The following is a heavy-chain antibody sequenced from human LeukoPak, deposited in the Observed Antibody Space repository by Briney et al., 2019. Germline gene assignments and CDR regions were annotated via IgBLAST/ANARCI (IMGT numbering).Heavy chain of an antibody. D-gene: IGHD2-15*01. CDR3: ARICGGSCYSEG. CDR1: GFAFSSYW. J-gene: IGHJ4*02. CDR2: IDNGGSST. Sequence: GGSLTLPCAASGFAFSSYWMHWVRQAPGEGLVWVSRIDNGGSSTTYADSVKGRFTISRDDDKNTLYLQMNSLRAEDTAVYDCARICGGSCYSEGWGQGTLVTVSS. V-gene: IGHV3-74*03.